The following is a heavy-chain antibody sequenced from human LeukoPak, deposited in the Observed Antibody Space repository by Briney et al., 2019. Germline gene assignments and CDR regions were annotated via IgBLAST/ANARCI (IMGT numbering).Heavy chain of an antibody. Sequence: GGSLRLSCAASGFTFSSYAMSWVRQAPGKGLEWVSGISGSGTTTYYPDSVKGRFTISRDNSKNTLYLQLNSLRAEDTAVYYCAKNTNFDYWGQGTLVTVSS. D-gene: IGHD2-2*01. CDR2: ISGSGTTT. CDR1: GFTFSSYA. V-gene: IGHV3-23*01. CDR3: AKNTNFDY. J-gene: IGHJ4*02.